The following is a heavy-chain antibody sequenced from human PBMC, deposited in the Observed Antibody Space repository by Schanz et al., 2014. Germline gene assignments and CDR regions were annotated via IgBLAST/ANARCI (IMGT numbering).Heavy chain of an antibody. CDR3: ARVALPGYSSPRDAFDI. CDR2: ISYGTSYI. Sequence: ESGGGLVQPGGSLRLSCAASGFTFSSYSLNWVRQAPGKGLEWVSSISYGTSYIYYAESVKGRFTISRDNAKNSLYLQMNGLRAEDTAVYYCARVALPGYSSPRDAFDIWGQGTMVTVSS. J-gene: IGHJ3*02. V-gene: IGHV3-21*01. D-gene: IGHD5-18*01. CDR1: GFTFSSYS.